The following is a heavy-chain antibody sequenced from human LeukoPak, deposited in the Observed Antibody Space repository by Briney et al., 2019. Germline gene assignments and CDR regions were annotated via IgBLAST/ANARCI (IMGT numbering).Heavy chain of an antibody. Sequence: ASVKISCKVSGYTFTDYYMHWVQQAPGKGLEWMGLVDPEDGGTIYAEKFQGRVTITADTSTDTAYMELSSLRSEDTAVYYCATIGYIAVAGNYWGQGTLVTVSS. D-gene: IGHD6-19*01. CDR1: GYTFTDYY. CDR2: VDPEDGGT. J-gene: IGHJ4*02. V-gene: IGHV1-69-2*01. CDR3: ATIGYIAVAGNY.